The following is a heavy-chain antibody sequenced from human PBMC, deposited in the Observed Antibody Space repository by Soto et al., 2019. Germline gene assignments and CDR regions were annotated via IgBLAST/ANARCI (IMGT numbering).Heavy chain of an antibody. Sequence: GSLRLSCTASGFTFGDNTMSWFRQAPGKGLEWVGFIRSKGYGGTTEYAASVKGRFNISRDDSRGIAYLEMNSLKTDDTAVYYCSSSNSWMYYFDYWGQGTLVTVSS. CDR1: GFTFGDNT. J-gene: IGHJ4*02. CDR2: IRSKGYGGTT. CDR3: SSSNSWMYYFDY. V-gene: IGHV3-49*03. D-gene: IGHD6-13*01.